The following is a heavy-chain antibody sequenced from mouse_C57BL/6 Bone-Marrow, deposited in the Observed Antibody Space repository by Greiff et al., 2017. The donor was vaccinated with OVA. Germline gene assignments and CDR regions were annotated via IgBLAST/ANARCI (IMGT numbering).Heavy chain of an antibody. V-gene: IGHV1-55*01. Sequence: QVQLQQPGAELVKPGASVKMSCKASGYTFTSYWITWVKQRPGQGLEWIGDIYPGSGSTNYNEKFKSKATLTVDTSSSTAYMQLSSLTSEDSAVYYCARTGSSSPYWYLDVWGTGTTVTVS. D-gene: IGHD1-1*01. CDR1: GYTFTSYW. CDR2: IYPGSGST. CDR3: ARTGSSSPYWYLDV. J-gene: IGHJ1*03.